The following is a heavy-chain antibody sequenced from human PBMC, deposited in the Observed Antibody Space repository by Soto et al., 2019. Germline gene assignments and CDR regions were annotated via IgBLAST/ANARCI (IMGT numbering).Heavy chain of an antibody. V-gene: IGHV3-7*01. J-gene: IGHJ4*02. Sequence: GGSLRLSCAASGFTFSSYWMSWVRQAPGKGLEWVANIKQDGSEKYYVDSVKGRFTISRDNAKNSLYLQMNSLRAEDTAVYYCARDIGDYGDYEVEKAPFDYWGQGTLVTVSS. D-gene: IGHD4-17*01. CDR2: IKQDGSEK. CDR3: ARDIGDYGDYEVEKAPFDY. CDR1: GFTFSSYW.